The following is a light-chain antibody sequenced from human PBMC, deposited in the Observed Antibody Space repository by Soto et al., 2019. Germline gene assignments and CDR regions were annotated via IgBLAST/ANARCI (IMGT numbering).Light chain of an antibody. CDR1: QSVLYSSNNNNY. Sequence: DIVMTQTPDSLAVSLGERASINCKYSQSVLYSSNNNNYLDWYQQQPGQPPKLIIYWASTRESGVPDLFSGRWAAKDFPLTISSLQAEYVAVYCCQQYNFRPITFGQGTRLEIK. J-gene: IGKJ5*01. CDR3: QQYNFRPIT. V-gene: IGKV4-1*01. CDR2: WAS.